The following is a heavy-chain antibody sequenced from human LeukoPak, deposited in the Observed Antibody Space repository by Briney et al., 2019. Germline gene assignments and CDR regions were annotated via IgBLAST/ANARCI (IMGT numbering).Heavy chain of an antibody. Sequence: GASVKVSCKASGGTFSSYAISWVRQAPGQRLEWMGGIIPIFGTANYAQKFQGRVTITADESTSTAYMELSSLRSEDTAVYYCAMGYCSSTSCYGGFDYWGQGTLVTVSS. J-gene: IGHJ4*02. CDR1: GGTFSSYA. V-gene: IGHV1-69*13. D-gene: IGHD2-2*01. CDR2: IIPIFGTA. CDR3: AMGYCSSTSCYGGFDY.